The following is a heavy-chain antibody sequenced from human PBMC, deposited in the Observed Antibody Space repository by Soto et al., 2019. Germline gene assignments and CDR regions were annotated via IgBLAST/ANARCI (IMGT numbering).Heavy chain of an antibody. D-gene: IGHD2-2*01. V-gene: IGHV4-31*03. Sequence: SETLSLTCTVSGGSISSGGYYWSWIRQHPGKGLEWIGYIYYSGSTYYNPSLKSRVTISVDTSKNQFSLKLSSVTAADTAVYYCARDLVVPAAPFYYYYGRDVWGQGTTVTVSS. CDR2: IYYSGST. CDR1: GGSISSGGYY. J-gene: IGHJ6*02. CDR3: ARDLVVPAAPFYYYYGRDV.